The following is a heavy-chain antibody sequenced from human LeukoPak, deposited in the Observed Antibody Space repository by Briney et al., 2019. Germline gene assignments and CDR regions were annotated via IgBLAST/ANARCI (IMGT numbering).Heavy chain of an antibody. J-gene: IGHJ2*01. CDR3: ARGLAGRASGAVYFDL. D-gene: IGHD3-16*01. V-gene: IGHV4-31*03. CDR1: GGSISRGGYY. Sequence: SETLSLTCTVSGGSISRGGYYWSWIRQHPGKGLEWIGYIYYSGSTYYNPSLKSRVSISVDTSKNQVSLRLNSVTPADTAVYYCARGLAGRASGAVYFDLWGRGALVTVSS. CDR2: IYYSGST.